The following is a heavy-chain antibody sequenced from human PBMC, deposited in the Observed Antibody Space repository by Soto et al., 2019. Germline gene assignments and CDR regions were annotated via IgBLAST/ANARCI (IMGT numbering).Heavy chain of an antibody. Sequence: QLQLQESGPGLVKPSETLSLTCTVSGDSITSSSHYWGWIRQPPGKGLECIANIYYDGNTYYNPSLNGRVAIPLDTSKNHFSLRLSSVTAADTAVYYCARSSIEPRVFMYPFDSWGQGTLVTVSS. CDR2: IYYDGNT. CDR1: GDSITSSSHY. CDR3: ARSSIEPRVFMYPFDS. V-gene: IGHV4-39*01. J-gene: IGHJ4*02. D-gene: IGHD6-6*01.